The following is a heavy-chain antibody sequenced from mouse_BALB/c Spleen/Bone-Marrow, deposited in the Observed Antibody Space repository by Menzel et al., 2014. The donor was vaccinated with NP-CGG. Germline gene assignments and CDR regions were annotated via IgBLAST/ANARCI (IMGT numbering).Heavy chain of an antibody. Sequence: VQLQQSGPELVKPGSSTKIYCKASGYSFTGYTMNWVKQSHGKNLEWIGLINPYNGGTSYNQKFKGKATLTVNKSSSTAYMELLSLTSEDSAVYYCARENYGSSYGFAYWGQGTQVTVSA. J-gene: IGHJ3*01. D-gene: IGHD1-1*01. CDR2: INPYNGGT. CDR1: GYSFTGYT. V-gene: IGHV1-26*01. CDR3: ARENYGSSYGFAY.